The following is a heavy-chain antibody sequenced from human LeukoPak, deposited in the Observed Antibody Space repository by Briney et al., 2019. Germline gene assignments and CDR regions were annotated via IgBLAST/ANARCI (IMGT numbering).Heavy chain of an antibody. Sequence: PSETLSLTCAVYGGSFSGYYWSWIRQPPGKGLEWIGDINHSGSTNYIPSLKSRVTISVDTSKNQFSLKLSSVIAADTAVYYCARGYSNNRMDVWGQGTPVTVSS. CDR1: GGSFSGYY. CDR3: ARGYSNNRMDV. V-gene: IGHV4-34*01. CDR2: INHSGST. D-gene: IGHD6-13*01. J-gene: IGHJ6*02.